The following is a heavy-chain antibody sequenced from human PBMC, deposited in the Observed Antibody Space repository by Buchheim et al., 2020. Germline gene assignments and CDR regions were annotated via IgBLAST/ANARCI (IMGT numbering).Heavy chain of an antibody. Sequence: QVQLVESGGGLVKPGGSLRLSCAASGFTFSDYYMSWIRQAPGKGLEWVSYISSSSSYTNYADSGKGRLTISRDNAKNSLYPKMNSLRAEDTAVYYCARDYRRGHYGSGSYTTPFDYWGQGTL. CDR2: ISSSSSYT. J-gene: IGHJ4*02. D-gene: IGHD3-10*01. V-gene: IGHV3-11*06. CDR3: ARDYRRGHYGSGSYTTPFDY. CDR1: GFTFSDYY.